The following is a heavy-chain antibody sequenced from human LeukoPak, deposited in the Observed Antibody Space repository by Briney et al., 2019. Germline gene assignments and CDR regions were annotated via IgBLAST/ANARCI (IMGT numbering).Heavy chain of an antibody. V-gene: IGHV4-59*02. CDR2: IYHTGST. D-gene: IGHD7-27*01. J-gene: IGHJ4*02. CDR1: GGSVSDYY. Sequence: PSETLSLTCTISGGSVSDYYWSWIRQSPGKGLEWIGYIYHTGSTSYSPSLKSRVTMSADTSQNQFSLKLSSVTAADTAVYYCASRKLGNDYWGQGTLVTVSS. CDR3: ASRKLGNDY.